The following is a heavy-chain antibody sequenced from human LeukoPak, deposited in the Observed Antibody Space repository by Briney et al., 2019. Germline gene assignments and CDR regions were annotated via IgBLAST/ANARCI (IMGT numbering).Heavy chain of an antibody. CDR3: AKDHMRDDILTGYPAPFDY. CDR2: ISSSGSTI. V-gene: IGHV3-48*03. CDR1: GFTFSSYE. Sequence: GGSLRLSCAASGFTFSSYEMNWVRQAPGKGLEWVSYISSSGSTIYYADSVKGRFTISRDNSKNMVYLEMYSLRVEDTAIYYCAKDHMRDDILTGYPAPFDYWGQGNLVTVSS. D-gene: IGHD3-9*01. J-gene: IGHJ4*02.